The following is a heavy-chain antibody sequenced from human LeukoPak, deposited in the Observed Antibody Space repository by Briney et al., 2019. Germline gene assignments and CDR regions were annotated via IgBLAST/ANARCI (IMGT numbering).Heavy chain of an antibody. CDR1: GLTVSSSY. D-gene: IGHD2/OR15-2a*01. J-gene: IGHJ3*02. CDR3: ARNILFAFDI. Sequence: GGSLRLSCAASGLTVSSSYMSCVRQAPGKGLEWVSIIYNDGSTYYADSMKGRFTISRDNSKNTLYLQVNSLRAEDTAMYYCARNILFAFDIWGQGAMVTVSS. CDR2: IYNDGST. V-gene: IGHV3-53*01.